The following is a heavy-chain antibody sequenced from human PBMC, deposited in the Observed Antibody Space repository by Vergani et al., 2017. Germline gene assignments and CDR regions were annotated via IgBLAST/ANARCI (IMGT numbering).Heavy chain of an antibody. V-gene: IGHV4-4*03. Sequence: QVQLQESGPGLVKPPGTLSLTCAVSGVSISSNNCWTWVRHPPGKGLAWIGEICHTEDTKYSPSLKSRVTVSVDESRNLFSLRLNSVTAADTAVYYCATIGYRRWGYYFDYWGQGILVTVSS. CDR2: ICHTEDT. CDR3: ATIGYRRWGYYFDY. D-gene: IGHD2-2*02. CDR1: GVSISSNNC. J-gene: IGHJ4*02.